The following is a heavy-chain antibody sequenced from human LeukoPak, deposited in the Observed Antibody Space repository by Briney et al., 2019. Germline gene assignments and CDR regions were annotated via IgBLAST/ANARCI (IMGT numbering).Heavy chain of an antibody. V-gene: IGHV3-23*01. J-gene: IGHJ4*02. CDR1: GFTFSSYA. Sequence: PGGSLRLSCAAFGFTFSSYAMSWVRQAPGKGLEWVSAISGSGGSTYYADSVKGRFTISRDNSKNTLYLQMNSLRAEDTAVYYCAKDTYSSGWGYYYFDYWGQGTLVTVSS. D-gene: IGHD6-19*01. CDR2: ISGSGGST. CDR3: AKDTYSSGWGYYYFDY.